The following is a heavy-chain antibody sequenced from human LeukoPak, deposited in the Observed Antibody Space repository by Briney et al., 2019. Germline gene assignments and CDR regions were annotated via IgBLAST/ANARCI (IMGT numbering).Heavy chain of an antibody. J-gene: IGHJ4*02. CDR3: SKVGIIGVTITYVYY. CDR1: GFTFRSYA. CDR2: ISGSGGST. D-gene: IGHD3-3*01. Sequence: GGSLRLSCAASGFTFRSYAMSWVREAPGKGLGWVLHISGSGGSTYYADSVKGRFTISRDNSKNTLYLQMNSLRTEDTAVYSVSKVGIIGVTITYVYYCGQGLVVTVSS. V-gene: IGHV3-23*01.